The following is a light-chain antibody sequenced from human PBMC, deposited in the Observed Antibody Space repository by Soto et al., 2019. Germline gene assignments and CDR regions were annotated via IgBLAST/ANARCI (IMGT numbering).Light chain of an antibody. CDR1: SSDIGGYNY. CDR3: SSYASSNTQV. J-gene: IGLJ2*01. V-gene: IGLV2-14*01. Sequence: QSALTQPASVSGSPGQSITVSCIGTSSDIGGYNYVSWYQQHPGKAPKLMIHDVSNRPSGVSDRFSGSKSGNTASLTISGLQADDEAYYYCSSYASSNTQVFGGGTQLTAL. CDR2: DVS.